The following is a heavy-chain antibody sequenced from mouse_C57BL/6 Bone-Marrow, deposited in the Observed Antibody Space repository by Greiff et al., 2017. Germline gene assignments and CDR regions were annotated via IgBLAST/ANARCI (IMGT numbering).Heavy chain of an antibody. V-gene: IGHV14-1*01. CDR3: TTVYYGSRGLDY. CDR2: IDPEDGDT. Sequence: EVQLQQSGAELVRPGASVTLSCTASGFNIKDYYMHWVKQRPEQGLEWIGRIDPEDGDTEYAPKFQGKATMTADTSSNTAYLQLSSLTSEDTAVYYCTTVYYGSRGLDYWGQGTTLTVSS. D-gene: IGHD1-1*01. J-gene: IGHJ2*01. CDR1: GFNIKDYY.